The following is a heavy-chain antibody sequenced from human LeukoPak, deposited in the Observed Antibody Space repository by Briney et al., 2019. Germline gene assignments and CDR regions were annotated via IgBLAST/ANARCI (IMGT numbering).Heavy chain of an antibody. J-gene: IGHJ4*02. CDR1: GYTFTSYP. CDR2: ITTYNGNT. Sequence: ASVKVSCKASGYTFTSYPRSWVRQAPGQGLEWMGWITTYNGNTHYAQKLQGRVTMTTETSTSTAYMDLRGLRSDDTAVYYCARGYDYGDYVGDFDYWGQGTLVTVSS. CDR3: ARGYDYGDYVGDFDY. D-gene: IGHD4-17*01. V-gene: IGHV1-18*01.